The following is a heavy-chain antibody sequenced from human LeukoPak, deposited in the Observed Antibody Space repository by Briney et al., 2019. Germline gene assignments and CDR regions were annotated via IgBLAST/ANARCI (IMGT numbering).Heavy chain of an antibody. J-gene: IGHJ6*02. Sequence: QPGRSLRLSCAASGFTFSSYGMHWVRQAPGKGLEWVAVIWHDGDYKYYADSVKGRFTISRDNSNNTLYMQMNSLTAEDTAVYYCARAYGSRWGSYSYGMDVWGQGTTVAVSS. D-gene: IGHD2-21*01. CDR2: IWHDGDYK. CDR1: GFTFSSYG. CDR3: ARAYGSRWGSYSYGMDV. V-gene: IGHV3-33*01.